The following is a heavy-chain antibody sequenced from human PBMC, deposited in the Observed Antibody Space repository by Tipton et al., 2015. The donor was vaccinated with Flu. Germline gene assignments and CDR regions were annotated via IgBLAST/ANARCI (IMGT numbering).Heavy chain of an antibody. D-gene: IGHD2-2*01. CDR3: ARDPSLGMPEYFDY. Sequence: TLSLTCAVSGDSISSDFYWAWIRQPPGKGLEWIGYIYNNKYTKYNPSLKSRVTISVDTSKKQFSLQLRSVTAADTAVYYCARDPSLGMPEYFDYWGQGTLVTASS. CDR1: GDSISSDFY. CDR2: IYNNKYT. V-gene: IGHV4-59*12. J-gene: IGHJ4*02.